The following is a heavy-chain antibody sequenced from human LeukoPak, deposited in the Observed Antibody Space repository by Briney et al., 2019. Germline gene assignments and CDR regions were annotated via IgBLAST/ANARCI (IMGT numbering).Heavy chain of an antibody. CDR1: GYTFTSYG. D-gene: IGHD1-26*01. Sequence: GASVKVSCKASGYTFTSYGISWVRQAPGQGLEWMGWISAYNGNTNYAQKLQGRVTMTTDTSTSTAYMELRSLRSDDTAVYYCAREPRISGSPTHFDYWGQGTLVTVSS. J-gene: IGHJ4*02. CDR2: ISAYNGNT. CDR3: AREPRISGSPTHFDY. V-gene: IGHV1-18*01.